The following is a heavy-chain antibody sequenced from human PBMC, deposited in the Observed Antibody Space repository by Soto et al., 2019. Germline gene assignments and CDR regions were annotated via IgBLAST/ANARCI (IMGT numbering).Heavy chain of an antibody. J-gene: IGHJ6*02. D-gene: IGHD3-10*01. V-gene: IGHV4-59*08. CDR1: GGSISSYY. CDR2: VHHSWGS. CDR3: ARQGFGPLHGLVDV. Sequence: QVQLQESGPGLVKPSETLSLSCTVSGGSISSYYWSWFRQSPGKRMEWIGYVHHSWGSSYNPSLQSRVAISLDTSKSQLSLMVTSVTATDTAVYYCARQGFGPLHGLVDVWGQGTTVTVSS.